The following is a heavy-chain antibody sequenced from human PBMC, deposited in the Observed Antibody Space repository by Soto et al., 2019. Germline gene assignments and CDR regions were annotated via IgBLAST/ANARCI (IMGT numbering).Heavy chain of an antibody. D-gene: IGHD3-3*01. CDR1: GGTFSSYA. CDR2: IIPIFGTA. Sequence: SVKVSCKASGGTFSSYAISWVQQAPGQGLEWMGGIIPIFGTANYAQKFQGRVTITADESTSTAYMELSSLRSEDTAVYYCADGRFWSGYYINWFDPWGQGTLVTVSS. CDR3: ADGRFWSGYYINWFDP. V-gene: IGHV1-69*13. J-gene: IGHJ5*02.